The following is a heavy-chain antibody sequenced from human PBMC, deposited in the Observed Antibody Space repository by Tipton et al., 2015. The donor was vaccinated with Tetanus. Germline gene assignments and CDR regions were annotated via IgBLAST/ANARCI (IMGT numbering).Heavy chain of an antibody. D-gene: IGHD1-26*01. Sequence: LRLSCNVSGGSITKDYWSWIRQSPGKTLEWIGYISHSGSPNYNPSLKSRATVSVDTSKNQFSLDLTSVTAADTGVYFCARGLPREPFYLDYWGQGKPVTVSS. J-gene: IGHJ4*02. CDR1: GGSITKDY. CDR3: ARGLPREPFYLDY. CDR2: ISHSGSP. V-gene: IGHV4-59*01.